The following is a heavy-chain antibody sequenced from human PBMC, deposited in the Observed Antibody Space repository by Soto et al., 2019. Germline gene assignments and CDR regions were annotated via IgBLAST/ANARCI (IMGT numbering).Heavy chain of an antibody. CDR2: INHSGST. V-gene: IGHV4-34*01. Sequence: SETLSLTCAVYGGSFSGYYWSWIRQPPGKGLEWIGEINHSGSTNYNPSLKSRVTISVDTSKNQFSLKLSSVTAADTAVYYCARDRWGTEWLLYYYGMDVWGQGTTVTVSS. J-gene: IGHJ6*02. CDR1: GGSFSGYY. CDR3: ARDRWGTEWLLYYYGMDV. D-gene: IGHD3-3*01.